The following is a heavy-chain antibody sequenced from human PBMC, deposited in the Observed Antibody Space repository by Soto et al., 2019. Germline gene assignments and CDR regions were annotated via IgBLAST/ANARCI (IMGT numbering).Heavy chain of an antibody. CDR2: IYDSGTT. J-gene: IGHJ4*02. D-gene: IGHD4-17*01. CDR3: ARESVYGGNSGPNYFDY. CDR1: GGSISSGDHY. Sequence: QVHLQESGPGLVKPSQTLSLTCTVSGGSISSGDHYWSWIRQPTGKGLEWIGDIYDSGTTYYNPSFESRITISVDTSKNQFSLKLSSVTAADTAVYYCARESVYGGNSGPNYFDYWGQGTLVTVSS. V-gene: IGHV4-30-4*01.